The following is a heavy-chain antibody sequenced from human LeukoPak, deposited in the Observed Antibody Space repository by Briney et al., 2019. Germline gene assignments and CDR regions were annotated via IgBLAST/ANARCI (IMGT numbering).Heavy chain of an antibody. Sequence: GGSLRLSCAASGFTFNSYGMHWVRQVPGKGLEWVAIISYDGSNKYYADSVKGRFTISRDSSKNTLYLQMNSLRPEDTAVYYCARAHLSSASTDYMTVWGKGTTVTVSS. V-gene: IGHV3-30*03. CDR2: ISYDGSNK. D-gene: IGHD6-6*01. J-gene: IGHJ6*03. CDR1: GFTFNSYG. CDR3: ARAHLSSASTDYMTV.